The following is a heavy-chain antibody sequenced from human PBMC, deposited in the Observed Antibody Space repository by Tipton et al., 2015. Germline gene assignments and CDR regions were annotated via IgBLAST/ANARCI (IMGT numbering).Heavy chain of an antibody. Sequence: QLVQSGGNLVQPGGSLRLSCVASRFSFSSYWMTWVRQAPGKGLEWVANIKQDGSEKYYVDSVKGRFTISRDNAKNSLYLQMNSLRAEDTAVYFCARDANYYDNSGHHWDAFDIWGQGTMVTVSS. CDR1: RFSFSSYW. CDR3: ARDANYYDNSGHHWDAFDI. V-gene: IGHV3-7*03. CDR2: IKQDGSEK. D-gene: IGHD3-22*01. J-gene: IGHJ3*02.